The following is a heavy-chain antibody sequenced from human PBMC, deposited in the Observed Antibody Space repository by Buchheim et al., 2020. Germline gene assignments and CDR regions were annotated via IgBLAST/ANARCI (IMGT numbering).Heavy chain of an antibody. CDR2: ISGSGGST. Sequence: EVQLLESGGGLVQPGRSLRLSCAASGFTFSNYALSWVRQAPGKGLEWVSGISGSGGSTYYADSVKGRFTISRDNSKNTLYLQVNSLRAEDTAVYYCARDTHSNYAAWPIGYWGQGTL. CDR3: ARDTHSNYAAWPIGY. CDR1: GFTFSNYA. V-gene: IGHV3-23*01. J-gene: IGHJ4*02. D-gene: IGHD4-11*01.